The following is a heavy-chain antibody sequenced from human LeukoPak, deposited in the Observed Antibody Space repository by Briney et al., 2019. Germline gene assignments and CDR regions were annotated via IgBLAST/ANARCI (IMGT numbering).Heavy chain of an antibody. D-gene: IGHD6-19*01. V-gene: IGHV4-59*01. CDR1: GVSISTYY. Sequence: SETLSLTCTVSGVSISTYYWSWIRQPPGKGLEWIGYIYCSGNIYYSGNTNYNPSLKSRVTISIDTSKNQFSLKLSSVTAADTAVYYCARAGGGWSFDYWGQGTLVTVSS. CDR3: ARAGGGWSFDY. J-gene: IGHJ4*02. CDR2: IYCSGNIYYSGNT.